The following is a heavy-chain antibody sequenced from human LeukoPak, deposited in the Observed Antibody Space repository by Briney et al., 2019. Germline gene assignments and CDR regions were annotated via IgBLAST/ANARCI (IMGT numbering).Heavy chain of an antibody. CDR1: GFTFSSYG. CDR3: ASLFVGGSGSYYNPPNRYFDY. J-gene: IGHJ4*02. D-gene: IGHD3-10*01. V-gene: IGHV3-30*03. CDR2: ISYDGSNK. Sequence: GGSLRLSCAASGFTFSSYGMHWVRQAPGKGLEWVAVISYDGSNKYYADSVKGRFTISRDNSKHTLYLQMNSLRAEDTAVYYCASLFVGGSGSYYNPPNRYFDYWGQGTLVTVSS.